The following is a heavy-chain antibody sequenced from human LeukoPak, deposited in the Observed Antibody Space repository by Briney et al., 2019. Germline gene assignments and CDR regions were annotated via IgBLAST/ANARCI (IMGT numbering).Heavy chain of an antibody. CDR1: GYSISSGYY. D-gene: IGHD3-10*01. J-gene: IGHJ5*02. V-gene: IGHV4-38-2*02. CDR3: AREEITVVRGVHFDP. CDR2: IYHSGST. Sequence: PSETLSLTCTVSGYSISSGYYWGWIRQPPGKGLEWIGRIYHSGSTYYNPSLKSRVTIPVDTSKNQFSLKLNSVTAADTAVYYCAREEITVVRGVHFDPWGQGTLVTVSS.